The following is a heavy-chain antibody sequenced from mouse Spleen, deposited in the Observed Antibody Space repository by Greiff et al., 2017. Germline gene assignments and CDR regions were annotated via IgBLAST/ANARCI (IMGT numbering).Heavy chain of an antibody. CDR1: GYSITSGYD. CDR3: ASGHYYGSSYGAMDY. Sequence: EVQLQESGPGMVKPSQSLSLTCTVTGYSITSGYDWHWIRHFPGNKLEWMGYISYSGSTNYNPSLKSRISITHDTSKNHFFLKLNSVTTEDTATYYCASGHYYGSSYGAMDYWGQGTSVTVSS. D-gene: IGHD1-1*01. J-gene: IGHJ4*01. V-gene: IGHV3-1*01. CDR2: ISYSGST.